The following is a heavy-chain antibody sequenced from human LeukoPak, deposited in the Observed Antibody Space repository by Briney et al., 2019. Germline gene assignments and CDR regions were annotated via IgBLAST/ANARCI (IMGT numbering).Heavy chain of an antibody. CDR1: GFTFSDYY. J-gene: IGHJ4*02. CDR2: ISSSGSTI. Sequence: GGSLRLSCAASGFTFSDYYMSWIRQAPGKGLEWVSYISSSGSTIYYADSVKGRFTISRDNAKNSLYLQMNSLRAEDTAVYYCARDLPGGQWLVRGAFDYWGQGTLVTVSS. CDR3: ARDLPGGQWLVRGAFDY. V-gene: IGHV3-11*04. D-gene: IGHD6-19*01.